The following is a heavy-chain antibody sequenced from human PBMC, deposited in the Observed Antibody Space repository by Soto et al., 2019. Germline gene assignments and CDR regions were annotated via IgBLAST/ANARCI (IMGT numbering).Heavy chain of an antibody. Sequence: GESLKISCKGSGYSFTTYWIGWVRQMPGEGLEWMGMIYPGDSDSRYSPSFQGQVTMSADKSINTAYLQWSSLKASDTAVYYCARCPLTGSYYSGFDYWGRGTLVTVSS. CDR1: GYSFTTYW. J-gene: IGHJ4*02. CDR3: ARCPLTGSYYSGFDY. D-gene: IGHD3-10*01. CDR2: IYPGDSDS. V-gene: IGHV5-51*01.